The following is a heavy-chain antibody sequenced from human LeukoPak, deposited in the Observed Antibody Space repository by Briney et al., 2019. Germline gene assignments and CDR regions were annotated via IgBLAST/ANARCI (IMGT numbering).Heavy chain of an antibody. V-gene: IGHV3-30*07. Sequence: PGRSLRLSCAASGFTFSSYAMHWVRQAPGKGLEWVAVISYDGSNKYYADSVKGRFTISRDNSKNTLYLQMNSLRAEDTAVYYCAKDRGSGVVLNDAFDIWGQGTMVTVSS. J-gene: IGHJ3*02. CDR3: AKDRGSGVVLNDAFDI. CDR2: ISYDGSNK. CDR1: GFTFSSYA. D-gene: IGHD2-15*01.